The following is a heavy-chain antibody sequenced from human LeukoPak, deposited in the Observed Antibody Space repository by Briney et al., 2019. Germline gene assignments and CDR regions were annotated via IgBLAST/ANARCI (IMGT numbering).Heavy chain of an antibody. J-gene: IGHJ4*02. V-gene: IGHV3-23*01. D-gene: IGHD4-17*01. Sequence: GGSLRLSCAASGFTFNNYAMSWVRQAPGKGLEWVSAITGSGGTTYSADSVKGRFTISRDNSKNTLFLQMSSLRAEDTAVYYCAKPRSAQDGAYGAFDYWGQGTLVTVSS. CDR2: ITGSGGTT. CDR1: GFTFNNYA. CDR3: AKPRSAQDGAYGAFDY.